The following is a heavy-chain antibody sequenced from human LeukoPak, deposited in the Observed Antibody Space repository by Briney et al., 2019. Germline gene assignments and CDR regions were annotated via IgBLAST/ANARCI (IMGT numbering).Heavy chain of an antibody. V-gene: IGHV3-23*01. D-gene: IGHD2-15*01. Sequence: PGGSLRLPCAASGFTFSSYEMNWVRQAPGKGLEWVSSISGSGGSTYYADSVKGRFTISRDNSKNTLYLQMNSLRAEDTAVYYCAKDEFYCSGGSCPFDYWGQGTLVTVSS. CDR2: ISGSGGST. CDR3: AKDEFYCSGGSCPFDY. CDR1: GFTFSSYE. J-gene: IGHJ4*02.